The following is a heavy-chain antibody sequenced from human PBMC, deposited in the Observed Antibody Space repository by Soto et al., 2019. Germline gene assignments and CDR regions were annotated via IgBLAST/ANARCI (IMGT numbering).Heavy chain of an antibody. V-gene: IGHV4-4*02. CDR2: VNHSGST. D-gene: IGHD3-3*01. J-gene: IGHJ5*02. CDR1: GGSISTSNW. Sequence: SETLSLTCAVSGGSISTSNWWSWVRQPPGKGLEWIGEVNHSGSTNYNPSLKSRVTISVDTSKNQFSLKLSSVTAADTAVYYCARSISPWGQGTLVTVSS. CDR3: ARSISP.